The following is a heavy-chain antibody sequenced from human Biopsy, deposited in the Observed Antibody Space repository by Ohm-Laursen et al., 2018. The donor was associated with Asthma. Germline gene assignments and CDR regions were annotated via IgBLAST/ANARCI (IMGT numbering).Heavy chain of an antibody. CDR3: ARDFVDSAMDYFDY. V-gene: IGHV4-61*01. CDR1: GASISSGIYY. CDR2: ISYSGST. J-gene: IGHJ4*02. D-gene: IGHD5-18*01. Sequence: SETLSLTCTVSGASISSGIYYWSWIRQPPGKGLEWIGYISYSGSTNYNPSLKSRVTISVDTSKNQFSLKLSSVTAADTAVYYCARDFVDSAMDYFDYWGQGTLVTVSS.